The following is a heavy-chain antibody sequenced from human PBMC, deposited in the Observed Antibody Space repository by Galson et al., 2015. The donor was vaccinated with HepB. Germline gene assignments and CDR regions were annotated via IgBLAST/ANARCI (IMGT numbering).Heavy chain of an antibody. D-gene: IGHD2-2*01. J-gene: IGHJ4*02. CDR2: ISYDGSNK. V-gene: IGHV3-30*18. CDR3: AKEANCSSTSCYLDRYFDY. CDR1: GFTFSSYG. Sequence: SLRLSCAASGFTFSSYGMHWVRQAPGKGLEWVAVISYDGSNKYYADSVKGRFTISRDNSKNTLYLQMNSLRAEDTAVYYCAKEANCSSTSCYLDRYFDYWSQGTLVTVSS.